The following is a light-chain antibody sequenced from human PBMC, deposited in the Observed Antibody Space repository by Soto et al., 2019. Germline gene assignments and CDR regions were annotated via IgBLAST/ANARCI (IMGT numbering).Light chain of an antibody. CDR1: QSVSSSY. CDR2: GTS. CDR3: QLYTNWPRWT. J-gene: IGKJ1*01. V-gene: IGKV3-20*01. Sequence: EVLLTQSPGTLSLSPGERATLSCRASQSVSSSYLAWYQQKPGQAPRLLMYGTSSRATGIPDRFSGSASGTEFTLTISSLQSEDFAVYYCQLYTNWPRWTFGQGTKVDIK.